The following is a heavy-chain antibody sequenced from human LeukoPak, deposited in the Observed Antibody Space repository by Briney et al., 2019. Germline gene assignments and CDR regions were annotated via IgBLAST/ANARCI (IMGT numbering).Heavy chain of an antibody. D-gene: IGHD6-13*01. CDR3: ARGAAGPTNWFDP. CDR1: GFTFSGYA. Sequence: GGSLRLSCAASGFTFSGYAITWVRQAPGKGLEWVSSISGSGGSTFYADSVRGRFTISRDNSKNTLYLQMNSLRAEDTAVYYCARGAAGPTNWFDPWGQGTLVTVSS. CDR2: ISGSGGST. V-gene: IGHV3-23*01. J-gene: IGHJ5*02.